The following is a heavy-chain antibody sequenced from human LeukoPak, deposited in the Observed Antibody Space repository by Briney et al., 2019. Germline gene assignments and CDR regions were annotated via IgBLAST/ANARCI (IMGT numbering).Heavy chain of an antibody. J-gene: IGHJ3*02. Sequence: GGSLRLSCAASGFTFSSYATSWVRQAPGEGLEWVPAISGSGGSTYYADSVKGRFTISRDNSKNTLYLQMNSLRAEDTAVYYCANWDIVVVVAATGDAFDIWGQGTMVTVSS. CDR2: ISGSGGST. D-gene: IGHD2-15*01. CDR1: GFTFSSYA. CDR3: ANWDIVVVVAATGDAFDI. V-gene: IGHV3-23*01.